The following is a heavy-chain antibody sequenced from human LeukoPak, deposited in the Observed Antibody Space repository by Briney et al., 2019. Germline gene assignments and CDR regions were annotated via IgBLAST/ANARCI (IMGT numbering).Heavy chain of an antibody. CDR3: ARDWYTAERWTIYYSYYIDV. CDR2: ITTSSSDM. CDR1: GFTFSVYS. J-gene: IGHJ6*03. Sequence: GGSLRLSCAASGFTFSVYSMNWVRQAPGKGLEWVSSITTSSSDMYYADSVKGRFTISRDNAKNSLFLQMNSLRAEDTAVYYCARDWYTAERWTIYYSYYIDVWGKGTTVTVSS. D-gene: IGHD4-23*01. V-gene: IGHV3-21*01.